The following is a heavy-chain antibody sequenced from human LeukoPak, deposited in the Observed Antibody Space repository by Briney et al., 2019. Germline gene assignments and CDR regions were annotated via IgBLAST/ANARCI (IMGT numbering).Heavy chain of an antibody. J-gene: IGHJ4*02. D-gene: IGHD5-12*01. Sequence: GESLKISCKASGYSFTTYWIGWVRQVPGKGLEWMGIIYPGDSDTRYSPSFQGQVTISADKSISTAYLQWSSLKASDTAMYYCASRLRERFDSWGQGTLVTVSS. CDR3: ASRLRERFDS. V-gene: IGHV5-51*01. CDR2: IYPGDSDT. CDR1: GYSFTTYW.